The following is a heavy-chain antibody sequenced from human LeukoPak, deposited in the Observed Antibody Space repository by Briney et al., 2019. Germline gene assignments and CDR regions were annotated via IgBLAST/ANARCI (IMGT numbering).Heavy chain of an antibody. V-gene: IGHV1-69*05. CDR3: VTNSGYDQNFDY. CDR2: IIPIFGTA. J-gene: IGHJ4*02. D-gene: IGHD5-12*01. Sequence: ASVKVSCKASGGTFSSYAISWVRQAPGQGLEWMGGIIPIFGTANCAQKFQGRVTITTDESTSTAYMELSSLRSEDTAVYYCVTNSGYDQNFDYWGQGTLVTVSS. CDR1: GGTFSSYA.